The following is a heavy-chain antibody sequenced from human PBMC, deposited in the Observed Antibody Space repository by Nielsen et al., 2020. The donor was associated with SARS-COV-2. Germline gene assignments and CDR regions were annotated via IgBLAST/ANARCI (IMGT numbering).Heavy chain of an antibody. CDR1: GFTVTSNS. Sequence: GGSLRLSCAVSGFTVTSNSMNWVRQAPGKGLEWVSVIDSGGSTFYADSVKGRFTISRDNAKNMLYLQMNSLRAEDTAVYYCAGHNYYYYGMDVWGQGTTVTVSS. CDR3: AGHNYYYYGMDV. CDR2: IDSGGST. V-gene: IGHV3-53*01. J-gene: IGHJ6*02.